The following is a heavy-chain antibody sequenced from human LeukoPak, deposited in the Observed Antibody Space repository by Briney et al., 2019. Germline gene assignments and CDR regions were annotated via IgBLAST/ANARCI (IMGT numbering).Heavy chain of an antibody. D-gene: IGHD3-10*01. Sequence: ASVKVSCKASGYTFTSYGISWVRQAPGQGLEWMGWISAYNGNTNYAQKFQGRVTITTDESTSTAYMELSSLRSEDTAVYYCARDFYGSGSYDYWGQGTLVTVSS. V-gene: IGHV1-18*01. CDR3: ARDFYGSGSYDY. J-gene: IGHJ4*02. CDR2: ISAYNGNT. CDR1: GYTFTSYG.